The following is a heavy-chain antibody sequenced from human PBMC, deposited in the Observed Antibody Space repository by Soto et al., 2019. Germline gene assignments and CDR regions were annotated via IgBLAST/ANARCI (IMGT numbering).Heavy chain of an antibody. CDR1: GASVSSGSHY. CDR3: ARDPLGYSSSHFFDQ. J-gene: IGHJ4*02. Sequence: QVQLQESGPGLVKPSETLSVTSSVSGASVSSGSHYWGWILQSPGKGLESIGFIYYSGSTNYNPFISNLVTKSVDTSKNYSSLKVSAVTGAVTAVYFCARDPLGYSSSHFFDQWGQGTLVTVSS. D-gene: IGHD6-6*01. CDR2: IYYSGST. V-gene: IGHV4-61*01.